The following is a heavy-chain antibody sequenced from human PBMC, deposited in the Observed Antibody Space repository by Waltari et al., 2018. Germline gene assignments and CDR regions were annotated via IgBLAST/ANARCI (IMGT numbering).Heavy chain of an antibody. V-gene: IGHV4-34*01. D-gene: IGHD3-10*01. CDR2: INHSGST. Sequence: QVQLQQWGAGLLEPSETLSLTCAVYGGSFSGYDLSWPRQRPGKGLELRGEINHSGSTNYNPSLKSLVTIAVDTSKNQSSLKLSSVTAADTAVYYCARGRGGYYYYMDVWGKGTTVTVSS. J-gene: IGHJ6*03. CDR1: GGSFSGYD. CDR3: ARGRGGYYYYMDV.